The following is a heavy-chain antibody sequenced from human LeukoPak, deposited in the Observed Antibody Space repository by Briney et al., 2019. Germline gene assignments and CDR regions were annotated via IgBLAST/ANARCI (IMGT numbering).Heavy chain of an antibody. CDR1: GFTFSSYG. CDR3: ARGAFYDY. D-gene: IGHD2/OR15-2a*01. V-gene: IGHV3-23*01. Sequence: GGSLRLSCAASGFTFSSYGMSWVRRAPGKGLEWVTTISESGSSTYYADSVKGRFTISRDNSKNTLYVQMNSLRAEDTAVYFCARGAFYDYWGQGTLVPSPQ. CDR2: ISESGSST. J-gene: IGHJ4*02.